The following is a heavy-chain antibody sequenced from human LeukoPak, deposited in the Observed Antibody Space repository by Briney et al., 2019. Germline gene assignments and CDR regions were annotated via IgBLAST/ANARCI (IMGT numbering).Heavy chain of an antibody. J-gene: IGHJ4*02. CDR2: LCSGGST. Sequence: PGGSLRLSCAASGFTVSSNCMTWVRQAPGMGLEWVSVLCSGGSTYYADSVKGRFTISTDNSKKTLYLQMNSLRAEDTAVYYCARKVGYGYALDYWGQGTLVTVSS. CDR3: ARKVGYGYALDY. V-gene: IGHV3-53*01. CDR1: GFTVSSNC. D-gene: IGHD5-18*01.